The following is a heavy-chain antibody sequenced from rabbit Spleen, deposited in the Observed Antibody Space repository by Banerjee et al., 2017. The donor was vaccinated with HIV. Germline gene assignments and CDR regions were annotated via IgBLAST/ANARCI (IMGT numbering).Heavy chain of an antibody. CDR2: AYGGNSGST. CDR1: GVSFSSSSY. CDR3: ARDTGTSFSTYGMDL. J-gene: IGHJ6*01. Sequence: QEQLVESGGGLVQPGASLTFICTASGVSFSSSSYMCWVRQAPGKGLEWVACAYGGNSGSTYSATWAKGRFTVSKTASTTVTLQMTSLTAADTATYFCARDTGTSFSTYGMDLWGQGTLVTVS. V-gene: IGHV1S45*01. D-gene: IGHD8-1*01.